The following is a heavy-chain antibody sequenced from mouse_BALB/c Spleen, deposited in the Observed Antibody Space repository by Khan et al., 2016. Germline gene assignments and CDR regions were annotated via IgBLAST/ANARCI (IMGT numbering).Heavy chain of an antibody. V-gene: IGHV3-2*02. J-gene: IGHJ4*01. CDR2: ISYSGST. Sequence: EVQLQESGPGLVKPSQSLSLTCTVTGYSITSDYAWNWIRQFPGNKLEWMGYISYSGSTRYYPSLKSRISITRDTSKNQFFLQLNSVTTEDTATXYCARTRTAYDTRDYGGQGTSVTVSS. D-gene: IGHD1-2*01. CDR3: ARTRTAYDTRDY. CDR1: GYSITSDYA.